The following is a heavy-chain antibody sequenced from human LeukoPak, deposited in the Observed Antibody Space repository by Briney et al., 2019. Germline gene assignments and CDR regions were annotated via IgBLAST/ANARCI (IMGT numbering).Heavy chain of an antibody. V-gene: IGHV4-34*01. CDR1: GGSFSGYY. CDR2: INHSGST. D-gene: IGHD3-10*01. CDR3: ARDRSGSYYNAEY. Sequence: SETLSLTCAVYGGSFSGYYWSWIRQPPGKGLEWIGEINHSGSTNYNPSLKSRVTISVDTSKNQFSLKLSSVTAADTAVYYCARDRSGSYYNAEYWGQGTLVTVSS. J-gene: IGHJ4*02.